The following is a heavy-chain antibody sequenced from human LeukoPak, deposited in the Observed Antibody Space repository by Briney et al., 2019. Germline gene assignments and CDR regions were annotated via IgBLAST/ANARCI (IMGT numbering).Heavy chain of an antibody. CDR2: INPNSGGT. V-gene: IGHV1-2*06. CDR1: GYTFTGYY. D-gene: IGHD6-13*01. CDR3: ASIKGAAAAGRYYYYYYGMDV. Sequence: ASVEVSCKASGYTFTGYYMHWVRQAPGQGLEWMGRINPNSGGTNYAQKFQGRVTMTRDTSISTAYMELSRLRSDDTAVYYCASIKGAAAAGRYYYYYYGMDVWGQGTTVTVSS. J-gene: IGHJ6*02.